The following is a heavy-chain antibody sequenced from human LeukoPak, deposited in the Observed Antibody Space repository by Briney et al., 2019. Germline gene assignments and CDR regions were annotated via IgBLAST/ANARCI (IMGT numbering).Heavy chain of an antibody. CDR2: IVAMDDIA. J-gene: IGHJ4*02. Sequence: ASVKVSCKASGDSFSSYAISWVRQAPGQGLEWMGRIVAMDDIANYAQKFQDRVTITADKSTGTVYMELSSLRSEDTAVYYCASTQKIVEMATIGYYFDYWGQGTLVTVSS. D-gene: IGHD5-24*01. CDR3: ASTQKIVEMATIGYYFDY. CDR1: GDSFSSYA. V-gene: IGHV1-69*04.